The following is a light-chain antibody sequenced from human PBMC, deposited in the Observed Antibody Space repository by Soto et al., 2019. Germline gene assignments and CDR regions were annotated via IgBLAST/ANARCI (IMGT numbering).Light chain of an antibody. Sequence: SYELTQPPSVSVAPGKTARITCGGNNIGSKSVHWYQQKPGQAPVLVIYYNSDRPSGIPERFSGSNSGNTATLTISRVDAGDEEDYYCQVWDSSSDRGVFGGGTKLTVL. CDR2: YNS. CDR3: QVWDSSSDRGV. CDR1: NIGSKS. V-gene: IGLV3-21*04. J-gene: IGLJ2*01.